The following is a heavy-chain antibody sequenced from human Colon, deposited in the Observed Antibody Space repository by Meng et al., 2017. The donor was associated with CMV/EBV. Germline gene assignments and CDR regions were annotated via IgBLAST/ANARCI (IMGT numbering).Heavy chain of an antibody. V-gene: IGHV3-13*01. CDR3: ARHGFGDYSYYFDH. D-gene: IGHD4-17*01. J-gene: IGHJ4*02. CDR2: IGTAGDT. Sequence: GESLKISCAACGFTFSSYDMHWVRQATGKGLEWVSAIGTAGDTYYPGSVKGRFTVSRDNSKSTLFLQMDSLRAEDTAIFYCARHGFGDYSYYFDHWGQGILVTVSS. CDR1: GFTFSSYD.